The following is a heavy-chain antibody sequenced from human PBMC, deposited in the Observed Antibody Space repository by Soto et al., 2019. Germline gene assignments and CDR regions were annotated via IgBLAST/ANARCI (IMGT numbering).Heavy chain of an antibody. Sequence: SETLSLTCTVSGGSISSYYWSWIRQPPGKGLEWIGYIYYSGSTNYNPSLQSRVTISVDTSKNQFSLKLSSVTAADTAVYYCASTNTGVYYYYGMDVWGQGTTVTVSS. CDR1: GGSISSYY. D-gene: IGHD2-8*01. CDR3: ASTNTGVYYYYGMDV. CDR2: IYYSGST. V-gene: IGHV4-59*08. J-gene: IGHJ6*02.